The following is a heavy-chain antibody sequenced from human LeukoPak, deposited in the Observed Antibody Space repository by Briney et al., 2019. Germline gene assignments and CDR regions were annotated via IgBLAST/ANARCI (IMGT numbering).Heavy chain of an antibody. CDR2: ITSSSSAI. D-gene: IGHD2-2*01. Sequence: PGGSLRLSCAASGFTFSSYWMNWARQAPGKGLEWVSYITSSSSAIYYADSVKGRFTISRDNAKNSLYLQMNSLRAEDTAVYYCARDGGYCSSTSCSPLWGQGTLVTVSS. CDR3: ARDGGYCSSTSCSPL. CDR1: GFTFSSYW. V-gene: IGHV3-48*01. J-gene: IGHJ4*02.